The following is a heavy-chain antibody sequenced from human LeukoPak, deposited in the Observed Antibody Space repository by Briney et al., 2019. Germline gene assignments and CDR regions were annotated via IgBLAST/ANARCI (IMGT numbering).Heavy chain of an antibody. CDR3: ARSEDYCSGGSCYAH. Sequence: GGSLSLSCATSGFIFSTYSLNWVRQAPGKGLEWVSSITGSSNFIYYADSVKGRFTISRDNAKNSLFLQMNSLRAEDTAMYYCARSEDYCSGGSCYAHWGQGILVTVSS. D-gene: IGHD2-15*01. CDR2: ITGSSNFI. J-gene: IGHJ4*02. V-gene: IGHV3-21*06. CDR1: GFIFSTYS.